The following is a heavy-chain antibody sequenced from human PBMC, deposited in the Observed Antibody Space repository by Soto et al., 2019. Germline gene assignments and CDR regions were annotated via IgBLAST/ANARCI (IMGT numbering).Heavy chain of an antibody. J-gene: IGHJ6*02. CDR2: VYYRGST. D-gene: IGHD6-13*01. Sequence: SETLSLTCTVSGGSISGYYWSWIRQSPGKGLEYIGYVYYRGSTNYNPSLKSRVTMSVDTSRNQFSLKVNSVTAADTAVYYCARQQLLPFYYALDVWGQGTTVTVSS. CDR3: ARQQLLPFYYALDV. CDR1: GGSISGYY. V-gene: IGHV4-59*01.